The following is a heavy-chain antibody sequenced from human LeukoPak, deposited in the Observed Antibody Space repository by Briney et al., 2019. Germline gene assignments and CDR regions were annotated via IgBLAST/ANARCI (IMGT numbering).Heavy chain of an antibody. D-gene: IGHD4-23*01. Sequence: PSETLSLTCAVSGGSISSSNWWSWVRQPPGKGLEWIGEIYHSGSTNYNPSLKSRVTISVDKSKNQFSLKLSSVTAADTAVYYCARNYGGNSVGPESWFDPWGPGTLVTVSS. J-gene: IGHJ5*02. V-gene: IGHV4-4*02. CDR2: IYHSGST. CDR1: GGSISSSNW. CDR3: ARNYGGNSVGPESWFDP.